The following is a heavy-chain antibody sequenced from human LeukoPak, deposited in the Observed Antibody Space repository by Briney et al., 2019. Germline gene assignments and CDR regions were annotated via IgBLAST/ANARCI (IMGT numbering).Heavy chain of an antibody. Sequence: SETLSLTCTVSGGSISSYYWSWIRQPPGKGLEWIGYIYYSGSTNYNPSLKSRVTISVDTSKNQFSLKLSSVTAADTAVYYCARGPRVDWYCSGVTCTGRKRDSVGDAFDIWGQGTMVTVSS. D-gene: IGHD2-15*01. V-gene: IGHV4-59*12. CDR3: ARGPRVDWYCSGVTCTGRKRDSVGDAFDI. J-gene: IGHJ3*02. CDR2: IYYSGST. CDR1: GGSISSYY.